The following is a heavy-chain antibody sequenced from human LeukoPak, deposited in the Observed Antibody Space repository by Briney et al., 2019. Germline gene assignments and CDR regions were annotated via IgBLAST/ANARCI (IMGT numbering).Heavy chain of an antibody. CDR2: IYHSGST. CDR3: ARDTIAVAGTGHFFDY. Sequence: SGTLSLTCAVSGGSISSSNWGGWVRQPPGKGLEWIGEIYHSGSTNYNPSLKSRVTISVDKSKNQFSLKLSSVTAADTAVYYCARDTIAVAGTGHFFDYWGQGTLVTVSS. V-gene: IGHV4-4*02. J-gene: IGHJ4*02. D-gene: IGHD6-19*01. CDR1: GGSISSSNW.